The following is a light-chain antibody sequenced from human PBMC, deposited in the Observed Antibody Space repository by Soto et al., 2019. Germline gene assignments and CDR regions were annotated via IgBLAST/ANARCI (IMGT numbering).Light chain of an antibody. CDR1: QSVASN. CDR2: GAS. Sequence: EIVMTQSPASLSVSPGDGATLSCRASQSVASNVAWYQQKPGQVPRLLIHGASTRAVGVPARFSGSGAGTDFTLAIDSLQSEVFGVYYCHEDNNCPPQYTFGQGTKLQI. V-gene: IGKV3-15*01. CDR3: HEDNNCPPQYT. J-gene: IGKJ2*01.